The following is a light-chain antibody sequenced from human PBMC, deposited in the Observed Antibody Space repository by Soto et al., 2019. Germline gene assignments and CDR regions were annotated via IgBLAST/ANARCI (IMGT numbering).Light chain of an antibody. J-gene: IGKJ5*01. CDR2: AAS. V-gene: IGKV1-39*01. CDR3: QQSYSTPHT. Sequence: DIQLTQAPSFLSASAGDRVSITCRASQAISSYLAWYQQKPGRAPKLLIYAASTLQSGVPSRFSGSGSGTDFTLTISSLQPEDFATYYCQQSYSTPHTFGQGTRLEI. CDR1: QAISSY.